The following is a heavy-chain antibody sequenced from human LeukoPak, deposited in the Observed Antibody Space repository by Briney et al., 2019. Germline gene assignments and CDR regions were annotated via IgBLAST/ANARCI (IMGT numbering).Heavy chain of an antibody. CDR3: ARGHSGYPDY. CDR2: INPNSGGT. CDR1: GYSFTRYY. Sequence: ASVKVSCKAAGYSFTRYYMHWVRQAPGQGLEWMGRINPNSGGTNYAQTFQGRVTMTRDTPISTAYMELSRLRSDDTSVYYWARGHSGYPDYWGQGTLVTVSS. D-gene: IGHD5-12*01. V-gene: IGHV1-2*06. J-gene: IGHJ4*02.